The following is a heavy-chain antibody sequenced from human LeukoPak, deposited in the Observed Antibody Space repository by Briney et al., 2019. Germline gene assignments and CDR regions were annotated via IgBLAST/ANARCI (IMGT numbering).Heavy chain of an antibody. CDR2: INHSGST. CDR3: ARGLKGRMTTVTTSWNY. J-gene: IGHJ4*02. CDR1: VGSLSGDY. Sequence: SETLSLTCAVYVGSLSGDYWSWIREPLGKGGEWIWEINHSGSTNYNPSLKSRVTISVDTSKNQFSLKLSSVTAADTAVYYCARGLKGRMTTVTTSWNYWGQGTLVTVSS. D-gene: IGHD4-17*01. V-gene: IGHV4-34*01.